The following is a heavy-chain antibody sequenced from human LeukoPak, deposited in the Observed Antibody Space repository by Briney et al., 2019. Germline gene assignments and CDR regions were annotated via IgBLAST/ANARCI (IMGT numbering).Heavy chain of an antibody. J-gene: IGHJ5*02. CDR3: ARDGSSTWPGTWFDP. CDR1: GGSISSHY. CDR2: IYYSGST. D-gene: IGHD6-13*01. V-gene: IGHV4-59*11. Sequence: SETLSLTCTVSGGSISSHYWSWIRQPPGKGLEWVGYIYYSGSTNYNPSLKSGVTISVDTSKNQFSLKLNSVTAADTAVYYCARDGSSTWPGTWFDPWGQGTLVTVSS.